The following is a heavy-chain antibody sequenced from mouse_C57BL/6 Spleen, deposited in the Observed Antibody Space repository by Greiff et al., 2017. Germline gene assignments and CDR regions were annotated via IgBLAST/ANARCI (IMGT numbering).Heavy chain of an antibody. CDR3: AREVITTFYAMDY. V-gene: IGHV1-82*01. CDR1: GYAFRSSW. J-gene: IGHJ4*01. Sequence: QVQLKESGPELVKPGASVKISCKASGYAFRSSWMNWVKQRPGKGLEWIGRIYPGDGDTNYNGKFKGKATLTADKSSSTAYMQLSSLTSEDSAVYFCAREVITTFYAMDYWGQGTSVNVSS. CDR2: IYPGDGDT. D-gene: IGHD1-1*01.